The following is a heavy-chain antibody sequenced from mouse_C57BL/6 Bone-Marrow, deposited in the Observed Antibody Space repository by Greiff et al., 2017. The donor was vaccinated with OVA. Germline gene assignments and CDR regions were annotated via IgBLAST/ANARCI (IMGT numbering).Heavy chain of an antibody. CDR1: GFNIKDDY. J-gene: IGHJ2*01. V-gene: IGHV14-4*01. CDR3: TTSMISHYFDY. Sequence: VQLQQSGAELVRPGASVKLSCTASGFNIKDDYMHWVKQRPEQGLEWIGWIDPENGDTEYASKFQGKATITADTSSNTAYLQLSSLTSEDTAVYYCTTSMISHYFDYWGQGTTLTVSS. CDR2: IDPENGDT. D-gene: IGHD2-3*01.